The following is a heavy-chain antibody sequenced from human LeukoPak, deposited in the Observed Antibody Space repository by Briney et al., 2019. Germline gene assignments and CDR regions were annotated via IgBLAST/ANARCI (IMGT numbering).Heavy chain of an antibody. CDR1: GYTFTDYY. CDR2: INPNSGGT. CDR3: AREEAGGGSSLPNHWFDP. J-gene: IGHJ5*02. V-gene: IGHV1-2*02. Sequence: GASVKVSCKASGYTFTDYYMHWVRQAPGQGLEWMGWINPNSGGTNYAQKFQGRVTMTRDTSISTAYMELSRLRSDDTAVYYCAREEAGGGSSLPNHWFDPWGQGTLVTVSS. D-gene: IGHD6-13*01.